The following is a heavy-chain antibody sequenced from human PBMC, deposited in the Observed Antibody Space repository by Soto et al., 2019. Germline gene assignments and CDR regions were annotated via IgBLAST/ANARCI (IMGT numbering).Heavy chain of an antibody. J-gene: IGHJ4*02. V-gene: IGHV1-18*01. CDR1: GYTFNTYF. CDR3: ARDTSNSFDY. Sequence: HVQLVQSGGELKKPGASVKVSCNTSGYTFNTYFISWVRQVPGQGLEWMGWISPYNGNTKYGEKFQGRVTMTTDTFTRTAYMELRNLRFDDTAVYYCARDTSNSFDYWGQGTLVTVSS. D-gene: IGHD2-2*01. CDR2: ISPYNGNT.